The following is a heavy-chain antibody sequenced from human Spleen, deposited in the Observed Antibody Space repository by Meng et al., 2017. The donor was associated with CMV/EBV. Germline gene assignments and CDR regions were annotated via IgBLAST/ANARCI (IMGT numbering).Heavy chain of an antibody. CDR1: GFAFSSYS. CDR2: ISGSGAST. V-gene: IGHV3-23*01. D-gene: IGHD3-22*01. Sequence: SGFAFSSYSMSWVHRTPGKGLEWVSSISGSGASTYYTDSVKGQFTISRDNSKNTLYLQMNSLRAEDTAVYYCARYPTKSARILVVMDDWGQGTLVTVSS. J-gene: IGHJ4*02. CDR3: ARYPTKSARILVVMDD.